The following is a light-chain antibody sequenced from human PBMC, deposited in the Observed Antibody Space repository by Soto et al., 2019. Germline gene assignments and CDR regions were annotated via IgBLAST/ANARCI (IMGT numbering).Light chain of an antibody. CDR2: GAS. V-gene: IGKV3-20*01. CDR1: RSVSNNY. CDR3: QQYGSSRT. J-gene: IGKJ1*01. Sequence: EIVLTQSPGTLSLSPGERATLSCKASRSVSNNYLAWYQQKPGQAPRLLIYGASNRATGIPDRFSGNECGTDFTITISRLAPEDFAVYYCQQYGSSRTLGQGTKVDIK.